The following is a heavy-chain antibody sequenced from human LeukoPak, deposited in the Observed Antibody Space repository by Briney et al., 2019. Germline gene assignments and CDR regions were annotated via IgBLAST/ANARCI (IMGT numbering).Heavy chain of an antibody. Sequence: GGSLRLSCAASGFTFSSYDIHWVRQAPGKGLEWVAFIRYDGSNKYYADSVRGRFTISRDNSKNTLYLQMNSLRAEDTAVYYCARVFDGDPDYWGQGTLVTVSS. V-gene: IGHV3-30*02. CDR3: ARVFDGDPDY. J-gene: IGHJ4*02. D-gene: IGHD4-17*01. CDR2: IRYDGSNK. CDR1: GFTFSSYD.